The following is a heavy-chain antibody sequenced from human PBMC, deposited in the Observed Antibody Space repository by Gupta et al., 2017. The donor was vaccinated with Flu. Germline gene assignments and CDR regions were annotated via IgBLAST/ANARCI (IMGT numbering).Heavy chain of an antibody. V-gene: IGHV3-30*18. Sequence: QVQLVESGGGVVQPGRSLRLSCAASGFTFSSYGMHWVRPAPGKGLEWVAVISYDGSNKYYADSVKGRFTISRDNSKNTLYLQMNSLRAEDTAVYYCAKDGDSDCSGGSCYYEEYYYYYGMDVWGQGTTVTVSS. D-gene: IGHD2-15*01. CDR2: ISYDGSNK. CDR1: GFTFSSYG. J-gene: IGHJ6*02. CDR3: AKDGDSDCSGGSCYYEEYYYYYGMDV.